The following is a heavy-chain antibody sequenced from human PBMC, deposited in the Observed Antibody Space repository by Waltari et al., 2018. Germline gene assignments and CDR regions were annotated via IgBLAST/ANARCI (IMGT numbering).Heavy chain of an antibody. J-gene: IGHJ4*02. CDR3: ARDRARWLQLSLDY. Sequence: QVQLVQSGAEVKKPGYSVKVSCQASGGTFSSYAIRVVGQAPGQGLEWMGGIIPIFGTANYAQKFQGRVTITADESTSTAYMELSSLRSEDTAVYYCARDRARWLQLSLDYWGQGTLVTVSS. V-gene: IGHV1-69*13. CDR1: GGTFSSYA. D-gene: IGHD5-12*01. CDR2: IIPIFGTA.